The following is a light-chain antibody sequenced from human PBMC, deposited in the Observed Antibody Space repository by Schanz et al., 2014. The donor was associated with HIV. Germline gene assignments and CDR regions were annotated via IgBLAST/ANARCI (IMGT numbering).Light chain of an antibody. CDR3: HQYNNLPLT. CDR1: RSVNSN. V-gene: IGKV3D-15*01. Sequence: EIVMTQSPVTLSVSPGERVTLSCRASRSVNSNLAWYQQKPGQAPRVLIYGASSRATGIPDRFSGSGSGTDFTLTISRLEPEDFAVYYCHQYNNLPLTFGGGTKVEIK. J-gene: IGKJ4*01. CDR2: GAS.